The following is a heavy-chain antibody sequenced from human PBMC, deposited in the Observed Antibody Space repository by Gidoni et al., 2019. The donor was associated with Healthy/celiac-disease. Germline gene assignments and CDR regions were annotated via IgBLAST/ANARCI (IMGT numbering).Heavy chain of an antibody. CDR1: GYTFTSYY. J-gene: IGHJ6*02. V-gene: IGHV1-46*01. CDR3: ARVHCSGGSCYSVHYYGMDV. CDR2: INPSGGST. D-gene: IGHD2-15*01. Sequence: QVQLVQSGAEVKKPGASVKVSCKASGYTFTSYYMHWVRQAPGQGLEWMGIINPSGGSTSYAQKFQGRVTMPRDTSTSTVYMELSSLRSEDTAVYYCARVHCSGGSCYSVHYYGMDVWGQGTTVTVSS.